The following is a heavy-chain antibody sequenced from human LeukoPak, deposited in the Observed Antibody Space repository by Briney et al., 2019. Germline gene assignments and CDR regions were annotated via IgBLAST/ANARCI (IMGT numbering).Heavy chain of an antibody. CDR3: ATVGGDSPAADY. J-gene: IGHJ4*02. Sequence: ASVKVSCKASGGTFSSYAISWVRQAPGKGLEWMGGFDPEDGETIYAQKFQGRVTMTEDTSTDTAYMELSSLRSEDTAVYYCATVGGDSPAADYWGQGTLVTVSS. D-gene: IGHD6-13*01. CDR2: FDPEDGET. CDR1: GGTFSSYA. V-gene: IGHV1-24*01.